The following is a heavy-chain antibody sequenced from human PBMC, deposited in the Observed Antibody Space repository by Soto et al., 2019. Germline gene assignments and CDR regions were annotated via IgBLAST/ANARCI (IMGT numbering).Heavy chain of an antibody. J-gene: IGHJ5*02. Sequence: QVQLVQSGAEVKKPGASVKVSCKASGYTFTSYYMHWVRQAPGQGLEWMGIINPSGGSTSYAQKFQGRVNMTRDTSTSTVYLELSSLRSEDTAVYYCGRGYCSSTSCSGYKWFDPWGQGTLVTVSS. V-gene: IGHV1-46*01. CDR2: INPSGGST. D-gene: IGHD2-2*01. CDR3: GRGYCSSTSCSGYKWFDP. CDR1: GYTFTSYY.